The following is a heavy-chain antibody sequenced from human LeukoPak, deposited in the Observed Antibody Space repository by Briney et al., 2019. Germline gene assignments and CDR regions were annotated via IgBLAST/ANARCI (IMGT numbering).Heavy chain of an antibody. V-gene: IGHV1-2*02. CDR3: ARDRIVVVPAARREGNWFDP. J-gene: IGHJ5*02. CDR1: GYTFTGYY. CDR2: INPNSGGT. Sequence: ASVKVSCKASGYTFTGYYMHWVRQAPGQGLEWMGWINPNSGGTNYAQKFQGRVTMTRDTSISTAYMELSRLRSDDTAVYYCARDRIVVVPAARREGNWFDPWGQGTLVTVSS. D-gene: IGHD2-2*01.